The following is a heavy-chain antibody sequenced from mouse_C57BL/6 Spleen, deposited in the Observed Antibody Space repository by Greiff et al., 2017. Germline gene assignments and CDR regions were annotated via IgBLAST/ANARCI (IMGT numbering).Heavy chain of an antibody. J-gene: IGHJ3*01. V-gene: IGHV1-64*01. D-gene: IGHD4-1*01. Sequence: QVQLQQPGAELVKPGASVKLSCKASGYTFTSYWMHWVKQRPGQGLEWIGMINPNSGSTNYNEKFKSKATLTVDKSSSTAYMQLSSLTSEDSAVYYCARAPPGAWFAYWGQGTLVTVAA. CDR1: GYTFTSYW. CDR3: ARAPPGAWFAY. CDR2: INPNSGST.